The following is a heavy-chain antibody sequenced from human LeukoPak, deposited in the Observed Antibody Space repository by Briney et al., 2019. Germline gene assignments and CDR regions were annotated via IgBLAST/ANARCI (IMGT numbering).Heavy chain of an antibody. CDR3: AGDLRRISDY. V-gene: IGHV3-21*01. CDR2: ISSDSNYI. J-gene: IGHJ4*02. Sequence: AGGSLRLSCAASGFTFSSYSMNWVRQAPGKGLEWVSSISSDSNYIYYADSVKGRFTISRDNAKNSLYLQMNSLRAEDTAVYYCAGDLRRISDYWGQGTLVTVSS. CDR1: GFTFSSYS. D-gene: IGHD2/OR15-2a*01.